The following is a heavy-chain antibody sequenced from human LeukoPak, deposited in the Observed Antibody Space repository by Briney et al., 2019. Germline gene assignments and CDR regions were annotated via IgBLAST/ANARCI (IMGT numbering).Heavy chain of an antibody. Sequence: SETLSLTCTVSGGSISSSNWWSWVRQPPGKGLEWIGEIYHSGSTNYNPSLKSRVTISVDKSKNQFSLKLSSVTAADTVVYYCARDGRGPTRESLDYWGQGTLVTVSS. V-gene: IGHV4-4*02. CDR1: GGSISSSNW. J-gene: IGHJ4*02. CDR3: ARDGRGPTRESLDY. CDR2: IYHSGST. D-gene: IGHD3-10*01.